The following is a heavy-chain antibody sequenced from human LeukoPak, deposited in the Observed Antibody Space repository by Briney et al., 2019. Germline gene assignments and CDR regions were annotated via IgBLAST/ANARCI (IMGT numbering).Heavy chain of an antibody. CDR1: GFTFSSYE. D-gene: IGHD6-19*01. V-gene: IGHV3-48*03. J-gene: IGHJ4*02. CDR2: ISSSGSTI. Sequence: GGSLRLSCAASGFTFSSYEMNWVRQAPGKGLEWVSYISSSGSTIYYADSVKGRFTISRDNARDALYLQMNNLRVDDTAIYYCAREKIGVAGLDYWGQGTLVTVSS. CDR3: AREKIGVAGLDY.